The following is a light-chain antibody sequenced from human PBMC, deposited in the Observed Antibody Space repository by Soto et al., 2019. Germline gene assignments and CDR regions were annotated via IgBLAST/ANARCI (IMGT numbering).Light chain of an antibody. CDR3: CSYAGSRHYV. Sequence: PVESVTIYSTRTISDVGSYNFVSWYQPHTGKAPKLMIYEGDKRPSGVSDRFSGSKSGNTASMTISGLQSEDEADSSCCSYAGSRHYVLGTGPKVTVL. J-gene: IGLJ1*01. V-gene: IGLV2-23*01. CDR2: EGD. CDR1: ISDVGSYNF.